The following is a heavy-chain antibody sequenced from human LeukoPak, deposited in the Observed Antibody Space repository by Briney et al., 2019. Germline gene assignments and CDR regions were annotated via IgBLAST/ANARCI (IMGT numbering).Heavy chain of an antibody. CDR3: ARERIRAFQWELLEGTFDY. V-gene: IGHV4-34*01. CDR2: INHSGST. J-gene: IGHJ4*02. CDR1: GGSFSGYY. Sequence: SETLSLTCAVYGGSFSGYYWSWIRQPPGKGLEWIGEINHSGSTNYNPSLKSRVTISVDTSKNQFSLKLSSVTAEDTAVYYCARERIRAFQWELLEGTFDYWGQGTLVTVSS. D-gene: IGHD1-26*01.